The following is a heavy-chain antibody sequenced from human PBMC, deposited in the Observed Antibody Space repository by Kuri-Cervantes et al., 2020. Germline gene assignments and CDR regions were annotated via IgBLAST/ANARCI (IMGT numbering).Heavy chain of an antibody. V-gene: IGHV1-8*01. D-gene: IGHD3-10*01. J-gene: IGHJ5*02. Sequence: ASVKVSCKASGYTFTSYDINWVRQATGQGLEWMGWMNPNSGNTGYAQKFQGRVTMTRDTSTSTVYMELSSLRSEDTAVYYCARVQVLLWFGADPWGQGTLVTVSS. CDR1: GYTFTSYD. CDR2: MNPNSGNT. CDR3: ARVQVLLWFGADP.